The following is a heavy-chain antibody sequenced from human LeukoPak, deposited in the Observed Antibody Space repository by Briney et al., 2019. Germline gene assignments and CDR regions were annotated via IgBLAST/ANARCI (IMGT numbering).Heavy chain of an antibody. J-gene: IGHJ4*02. CDR1: GFTFSSYG. CDR3: AREEVGAPGDY. D-gene: IGHD1-26*01. CDR2: IWYDGSNK. Sequence: GRSLRLSCAASGFTFSSYGMHWVRQAPGKGLEWVAVIWYDGSNKYYADSVEGRFTISRDNSKNTLYLQMNSLRAEDTAVYYCAREEVGAPGDYWGQGTLVTVSS. V-gene: IGHV3-33*01.